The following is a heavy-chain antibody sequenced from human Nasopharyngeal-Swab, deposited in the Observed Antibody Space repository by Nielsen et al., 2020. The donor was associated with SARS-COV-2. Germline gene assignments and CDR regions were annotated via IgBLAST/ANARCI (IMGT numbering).Heavy chain of an antibody. CDR2: IYWDDDK. Sequence: WIRQPPGKALEWLALIYWDDDKHYSPSLKSRLTITKDTSKNQVVLTMTNMDPVDTATYYCAHRGYSGYDYPGEFDPWGQGTLVTVSS. CDR3: AHRGYSGYDYPGEFDP. V-gene: IGHV2-5*02. D-gene: IGHD5-12*01. J-gene: IGHJ5*02.